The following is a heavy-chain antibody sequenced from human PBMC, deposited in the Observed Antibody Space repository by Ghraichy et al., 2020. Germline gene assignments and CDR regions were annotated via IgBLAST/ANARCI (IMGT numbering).Heavy chain of an antibody. CDR2: IYNSGST. CDR1: GGSISSGGHY. Sequence: SETLSLTCTVSGGSISSGGHYWTWIRQHPGKGLEWIGYIYNSGSTYYNPSLKSRVTLSVDTFKNQFSLKLSSVTAADTAVYYCARLLFSSSSGGDYWGQGTLVTVSS. J-gene: IGHJ4*02. CDR3: ARLLFSSSSGGDY. D-gene: IGHD6-6*01. V-gene: IGHV4-31*03.